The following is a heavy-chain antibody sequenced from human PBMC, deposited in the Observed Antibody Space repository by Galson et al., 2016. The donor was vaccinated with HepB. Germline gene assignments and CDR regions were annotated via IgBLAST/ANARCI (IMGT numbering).Heavy chain of an antibody. Sequence: SETLSLTWALSGDSISSSHWWSWVRQPPGKGLEWIGEIYHSGSTNYAPSLKSRVTISVDTSKNHFSLKVNSVAAADTAVYYCARMNYDVLTGYYDSFDIWGQGKMVTVSS. D-gene: IGHD3-9*01. CDR3: ARMNYDVLTGYYDSFDI. CDR1: GDSISSSHW. CDR2: IYHSGST. V-gene: IGHV4-4*02. J-gene: IGHJ3*02.